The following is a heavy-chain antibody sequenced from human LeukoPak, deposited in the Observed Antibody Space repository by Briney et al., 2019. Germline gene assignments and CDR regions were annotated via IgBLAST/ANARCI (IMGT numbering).Heavy chain of an antibody. CDR3: ARGGGLSGSHRRFDY. J-gene: IGHJ4*02. V-gene: IGHV4-59*01. D-gene: IGHD1-26*01. CDR2: IYYSGST. CDR1: GGSISSYY. Sequence: PSETLSLTCTVSGGSISSYYWSWIRQPPGKGLEWIGYIYYSGSTNYIPSLKSRVTISVDTSKNQFSLKLSSVTAADTAVYYCARGGGLSGSHRRFDYWGQGTLVTVSS.